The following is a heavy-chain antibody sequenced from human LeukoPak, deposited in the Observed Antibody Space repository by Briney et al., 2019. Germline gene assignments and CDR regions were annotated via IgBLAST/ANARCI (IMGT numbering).Heavy chain of an antibody. J-gene: IGHJ4*02. Sequence: PLETLSLTCTVSGGSISSYYWSWIRQPPGKGLEWIGYIYYSGSTNYNPSLKSRVTISVDTSKNQFSLKLSSVTAADTAVYYCARDAGSYLFDYWGQGTLVTVSS. CDR1: GGSISSYY. D-gene: IGHD1-26*01. V-gene: IGHV4-59*01. CDR3: ARDAGSYLFDY. CDR2: IYYSGST.